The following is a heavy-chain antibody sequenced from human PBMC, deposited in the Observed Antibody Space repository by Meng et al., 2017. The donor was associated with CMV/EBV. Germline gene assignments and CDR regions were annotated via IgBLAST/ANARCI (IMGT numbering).Heavy chain of an antibody. CDR3: ARDLEGEYGMDV. Sequence: SETLSLTCTVSGSSVSSGSYYWSWIRQPPGKGLEWIGYIYYSGSTNYNPSLKSRVTISVDTSKNQFSLKLSSVTAADTAVYYCARDLEGEYGMDVWGQGTTVTVSS. V-gene: IGHV4-61*01. CDR2: IYYSGST. CDR1: GSSVSSGSYY. J-gene: IGHJ6*02.